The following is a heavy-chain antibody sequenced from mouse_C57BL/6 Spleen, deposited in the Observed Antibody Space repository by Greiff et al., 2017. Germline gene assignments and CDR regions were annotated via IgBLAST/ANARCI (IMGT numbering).Heavy chain of an antibody. CDR3: ARYWDLIDY. V-gene: IGHV1-81*01. CDR2: IYPRSGNT. Sequence: QVHVKQSGAELARPGASVKLSCKASGYTFTSYGISWVKQRTGQGLEWIGEIYPRSGNTYYNEKFKGKATLTADKSSSTAYMELRSLTSDDSAVYFCARYWDLIDYWGQGTTLTVSS. J-gene: IGHJ2*01. CDR1: GYTFTSYG. D-gene: IGHD4-1*01.